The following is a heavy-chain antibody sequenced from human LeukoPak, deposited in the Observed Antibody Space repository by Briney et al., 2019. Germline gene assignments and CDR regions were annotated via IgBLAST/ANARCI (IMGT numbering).Heavy chain of an antibody. CDR3: ARGGYYDRRPFDP. D-gene: IGHD3-22*01. CDR2: IKPSVTT. J-gene: IGHJ5*02. CDR1: GGSFRGYF. V-gene: IGHV4-34*01. Sequence: PSETLSLTCAVYGGSFRGYFWSWIRQPPGKGLEWIGEIKPSVTTNYNPSLKSRVTISGDTSKNQFSLKLSSVTAADTAVYYCARGGYYDRRPFDPWGQGTLVTVSS.